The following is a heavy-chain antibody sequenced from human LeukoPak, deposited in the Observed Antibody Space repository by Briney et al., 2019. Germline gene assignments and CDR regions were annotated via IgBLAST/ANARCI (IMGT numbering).Heavy chain of an antibody. CDR1: GGSISSSSYY. V-gene: IGHV4-39*01. D-gene: IGHD1-26*01. J-gene: IGHJ5*02. CDR3: GRRSSGSQFDP. CDR2: IYYSGST. Sequence: SETLSLTCTVSGGSISSSSYYWGWIRQPPGKGLEWIGSIYYSGSTYYNPSLKSRVTISVDTSKNQFSLKLSSVTAADTAVYYCGRRSSGSQFDPWGQGTLVTVSS.